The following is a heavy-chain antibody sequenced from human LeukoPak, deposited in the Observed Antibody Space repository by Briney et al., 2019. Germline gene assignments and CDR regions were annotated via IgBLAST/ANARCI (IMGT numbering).Heavy chain of an antibody. CDR1: GFPFNSFW. V-gene: IGHV3-74*01. D-gene: IGHD1-14*01. CDR3: ARGGVNPVDH. J-gene: IGHJ4*02. Sequence: GGSLRLSCAASGFPFNSFWRHWVRQAPGKGVVWVSDMNECSTTIRYADSVKGRFTISRDNAKSILYLQMNSLRAEDTAMYFCARGGVNPVDHWGQGTLVTVSS. CDR2: MNECSTTI.